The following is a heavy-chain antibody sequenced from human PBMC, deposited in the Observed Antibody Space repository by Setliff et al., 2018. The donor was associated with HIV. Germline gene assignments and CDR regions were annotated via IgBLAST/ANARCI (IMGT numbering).Heavy chain of an antibody. CDR3: ARSRGTWGTSFGY. CDR2: IIPIFPSP. J-gene: IGHJ4*02. CDR1: GDSFRRHA. V-gene: IGHV1-69*13. Sequence: SVKVSCKTSGDSFRRHAISWVRQAPGQGLEWMGGIIPIFPSPKYAEKFQGRVTITADESTSTTYMELSSLRFEDTAVYYCARSRGTWGTSFGYWGLGTLGTVSS. D-gene: IGHD3-16*01.